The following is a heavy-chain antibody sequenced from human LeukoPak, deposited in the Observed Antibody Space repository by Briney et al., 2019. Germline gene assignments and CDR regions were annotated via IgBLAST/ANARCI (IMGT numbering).Heavy chain of an antibody. D-gene: IGHD4-17*01. CDR3: AREGTTVTTFSFCYAY. J-gene: IGHJ4*02. V-gene: IGHV1-69*05. CDR1: GGTFSSYA. Sequence: ASVKVSCKATGGTFSSYAISWVRQAPGQGLEWMGRIIPIFGTANYAQKFQGRVTITTDESTSTAYMELSSLRSEDTAVYYCAREGTTVTTFSFCYAYGGQGTLVTVSS. CDR2: IIPIFGTA.